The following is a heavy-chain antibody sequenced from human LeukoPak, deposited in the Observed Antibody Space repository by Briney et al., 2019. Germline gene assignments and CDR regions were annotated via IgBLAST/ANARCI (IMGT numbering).Heavy chain of an antibody. CDR3: ARDGDTAIRGVNFDY. J-gene: IGHJ4*02. D-gene: IGHD3-10*01. CDR2: MSFDGSNK. Sequence: GGSLRLSCAASGFTFNTYAIHWVRQAPGKGLEWVAVMSFDGSNKYYADSVKGRFTISRDNSKNTLYLQMNSLRAEDTAVYYCARDGDTAIRGVNFDYWGQGTLVTVSS. CDR1: GFTFNTYA. V-gene: IGHV3-30-3*01.